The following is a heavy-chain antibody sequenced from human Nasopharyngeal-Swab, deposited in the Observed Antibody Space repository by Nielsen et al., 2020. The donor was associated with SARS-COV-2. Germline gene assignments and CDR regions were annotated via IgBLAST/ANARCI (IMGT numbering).Heavy chain of an antibody. D-gene: IGHD4-17*01. J-gene: IGHJ4*02. CDR1: GFTFSSYS. V-gene: IGHV3-48*01. CDR2: ISSSSSTI. Sequence: GGSLRLSCAASGFTFSSYSMNWVRQAPGKGLEWVSYISSSSSTIYYADSVKGRFTISRDNAKNSLYLQMNSLRAEDTAVYYCAREGYGDYAYYFDYWGQGTLVTASS. CDR3: AREGYGDYAYYFDY.